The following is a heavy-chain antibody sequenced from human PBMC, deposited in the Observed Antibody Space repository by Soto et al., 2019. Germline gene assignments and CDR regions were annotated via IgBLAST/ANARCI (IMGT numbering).Heavy chain of an antibody. J-gene: IGHJ5*02. CDR2: IIPIFGTA. D-gene: IGHD2-2*02. CDR3: ARTLIDCSSTSCYTGENSEHWFDP. Sequence: ASVKVSCKASGGTFSSYAISWVLQAPGQGLEWMGWIIPIFGTANYAQKFQGRVTITADESTSTAYMELSSLRSEDTAVYYCARTLIDCSSTSCYTGENSEHWFDPWGQGTLVTVSS. V-gene: IGHV1-69*13. CDR1: GGTFSSYA.